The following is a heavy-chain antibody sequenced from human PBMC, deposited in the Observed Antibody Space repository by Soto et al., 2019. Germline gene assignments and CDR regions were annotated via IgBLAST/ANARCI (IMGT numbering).Heavy chain of an antibody. CDR3: VHRQVFNGSGPFH. Sequence: QITLKESGPTLVKPTQTLTLTCTFSGFSLSTSGVGVGWVRQPPGKALEWLALIYRDNDQRYSPSLKSRVTIARDTSKNQVVLTMTNMDPVDTATYYCVHRQVFNGSGPFHWGQGTLVTVSS. V-gene: IGHV2-5*02. CDR2: IYRDNDQ. CDR1: GFSLSTSGVG. D-gene: IGHD3-10*01. J-gene: IGHJ4*02.